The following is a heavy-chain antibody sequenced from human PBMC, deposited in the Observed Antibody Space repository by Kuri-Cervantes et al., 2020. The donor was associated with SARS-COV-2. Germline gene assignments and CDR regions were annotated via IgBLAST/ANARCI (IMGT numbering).Heavy chain of an antibody. CDR2: IYTGGDT. V-gene: IGHV3-53*01. CDR3: ARVTVTMIVGGHWFDL. D-gene: IGHD3-22*01. J-gene: IGHJ5*02. Sequence: GGSLRLSCAASGFTFSNAWMNWVRQAPGKGLEWVSIIYTGGDTYYADSVKGRFTIARDISKNTLYLQLNSLKNEDTAVYYCARVTVTMIVGGHWFDLWGQGTLVTASS. CDR1: GFTFSNAW.